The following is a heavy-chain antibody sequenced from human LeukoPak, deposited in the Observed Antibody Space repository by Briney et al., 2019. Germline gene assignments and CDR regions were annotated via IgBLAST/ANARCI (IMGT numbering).Heavy chain of an antibody. V-gene: IGHV1-3*01. CDR2: TNAGHGNT. J-gene: IGHJ4*02. CDR1: GYTFTSYA. CDR3: ARGAGFAEPLPEY. Sequence: GASVKVSCKASGYTFTSYAIQWVRQAPGQRLEWMGWTNAGHGNTKYSQNFQGRVTITRDTSASTAYMELSSLRSEDTAVYYCARGAGFAEPLPEYWGQGTLLTVSS. D-gene: IGHD1-14*01.